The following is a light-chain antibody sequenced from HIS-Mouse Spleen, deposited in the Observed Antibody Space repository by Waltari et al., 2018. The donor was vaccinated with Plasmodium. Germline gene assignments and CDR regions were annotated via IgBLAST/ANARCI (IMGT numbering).Light chain of an antibody. J-gene: IGKJ2*01. CDR1: RSISSY. Sequence: DIQMTQSPSSLSASVGDRVTITCRASRSISSYLNWYQQKPGKAPKLLIYAASSLQSGVPSRFSGSGSGTDFTLTISSLQPEDFATYYCQQSHTFGQGTKLEIK. CDR2: AAS. CDR3: QQSHT. V-gene: IGKV1-39*01.